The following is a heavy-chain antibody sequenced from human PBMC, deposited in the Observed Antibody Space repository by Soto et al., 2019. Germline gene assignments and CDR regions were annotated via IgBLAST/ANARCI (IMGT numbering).Heavy chain of an antibody. V-gene: IGHV4-59*08. CDR2: IYYSGST. CDR3: ARAIVVTIGGMDV. Sequence: PSETLSLTCTGSGAPITINYWSWIRQAPGKGLEWIGYIYYSGSTFFNPSLKSRLTISKDTSRNQFSLRLNSVTAADTAVYYCARAIVVTIGGMDVWGQGTTVTVSS. J-gene: IGHJ6*02. D-gene: IGHD5-12*01. CDR1: GAPITINY.